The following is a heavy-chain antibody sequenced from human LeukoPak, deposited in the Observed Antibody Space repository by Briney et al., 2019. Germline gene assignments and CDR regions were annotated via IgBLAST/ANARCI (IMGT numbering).Heavy chain of an antibody. Sequence: SQTLSLTCAISGDSVSSNSAAWNWIRQSPSRGLEWLGRTYYRSKWYNDYAVSVKSRITINPDTSKNQFSLQLNSVTPEDTAVYYCAREWIFSVAGPAQYYFDYWGQGTLVTVSS. CDR1: GDSVSSNSAA. D-gene: IGHD6-19*01. CDR2: TYYRSKWYN. J-gene: IGHJ4*02. V-gene: IGHV6-1*01. CDR3: AREWIFSVAGPAQYYFDY.